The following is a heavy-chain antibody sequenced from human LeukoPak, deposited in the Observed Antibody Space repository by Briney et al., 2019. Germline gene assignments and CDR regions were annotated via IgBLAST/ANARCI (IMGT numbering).Heavy chain of an antibody. CDR1: GGSFSGYY. D-gene: IGHD5-18*01. CDR3: ARHFRTRGYSYGKHYYFDY. J-gene: IGHJ4*02. V-gene: IGHV4-34*01. Sequence: SETLSLTCAVYGGSFSGYYWSWIRQPPEKGLEWIGEINHSGSTNYNPSLKSRVTISVDTSKNQFSLKLSSVTAADTAVYYCARHFRTRGYSYGKHYYFDYWGQGTLVTVSS. CDR2: INHSGST.